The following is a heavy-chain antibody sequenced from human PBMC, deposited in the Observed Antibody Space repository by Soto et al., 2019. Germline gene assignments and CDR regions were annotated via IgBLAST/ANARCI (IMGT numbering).Heavy chain of an antibody. Sequence: SETLCLTCTVSGGSISSYYWSWIRKTTGKGLEWIGYIYYSGSTNYNPSLKSRVTISVDTSKNQFSLKLSSVTAADTAVYYCTRHEGYCSSTSCSEFDYWGQGTLVTVSS. CDR1: GGSISSYY. J-gene: IGHJ4*02. CDR3: TRHEGYCSSTSCSEFDY. D-gene: IGHD2-2*01. CDR2: IYYSGST. V-gene: IGHV4-59*08.